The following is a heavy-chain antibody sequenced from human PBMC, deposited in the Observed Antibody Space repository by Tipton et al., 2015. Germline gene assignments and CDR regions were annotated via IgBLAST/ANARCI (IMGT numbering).Heavy chain of an antibody. CDR2: IKSSSGGT. Sequence: QLVQSGAELKRPGASVKVSCKTSGYTFSDYYIHWLRQAPGRGLEWMGTIKSSSGGTYYAQNFQGRVTMSRDTSITTAYMELTRLPSDDTAVYFCARGGAPPYGYWGQGTLVAVSS. D-gene: IGHD1-26*01. J-gene: IGHJ4*02. CDR3: ARGGAPPYGY. V-gene: IGHV1-2*02. CDR1: GYTFSDYY.